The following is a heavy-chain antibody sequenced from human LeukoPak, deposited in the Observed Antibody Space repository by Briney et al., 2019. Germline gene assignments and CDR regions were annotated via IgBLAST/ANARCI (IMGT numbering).Heavy chain of an antibody. CDR2: IYHSGST. CDR1: GGSISSYY. D-gene: IGHD3-10*01. CDR3: AREGVRGVIIMVGNWFDP. J-gene: IGHJ5*02. Sequence: SETLSLTCTVSGGSISSYYWSWIRQPPGKGLEWIGSIYHSGSTYYNPSLKSRVTISVDTSKNQFSLKLSSVTAADTAVYYCAREGVRGVIIMVGNWFDPWGQGTLVTVSS. V-gene: IGHV4-38-2*02.